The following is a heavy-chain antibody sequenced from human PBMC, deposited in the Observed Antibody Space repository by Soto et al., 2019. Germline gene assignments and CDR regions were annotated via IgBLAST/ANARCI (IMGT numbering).Heavy chain of an antibody. CDR2: IYYSGST. CDR3: ARLHEYSGYDFYYYYYYMDV. J-gene: IGHJ6*03. CDR1: GGSISSYY. V-gene: IGHV4-59*08. Sequence: SETLSLTCTVSGGSISSYYWSWIRQPPGKGLEWIGYIYYSGSTNYNPSLKSRVTISVDTSKNQFSLKLSSVTAADTAVYYCARLHEYSGYDFYYYYYYMDVWGKGTTVTVSS. D-gene: IGHD5-12*01.